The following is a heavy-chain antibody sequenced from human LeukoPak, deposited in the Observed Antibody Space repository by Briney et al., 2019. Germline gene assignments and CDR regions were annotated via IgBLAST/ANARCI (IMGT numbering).Heavy chain of an antibody. V-gene: IGHV4-61*02. D-gene: IGHD3-22*01. CDR2: IYTSGST. CDR1: GGSISSGSYY. CDR3: ARGDYYDSSGYEFDY. Sequence: SQTLSLTCTVSGGSISSGSYYWSWIRQPAGKGLEWIGRIYTSGSTNYNPSLKSRVTISVDTSKNQFSLKLSSVTAADTAVYYCARGDYYDSSGYEFDYWGQGTLVTVSS. J-gene: IGHJ4*02.